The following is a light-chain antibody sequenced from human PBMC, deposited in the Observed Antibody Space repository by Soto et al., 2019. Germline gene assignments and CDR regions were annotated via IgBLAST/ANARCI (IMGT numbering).Light chain of an antibody. J-gene: IGKJ2*01. Sequence: EIVLTQSPGTLSLSPGERATLSCRASQSVSSSHLAWYQQKPGQAPRLLIYGASSRATGIPDRFSGSGSGTDFTRTISRLEPEDFAVYYCQQYGSASYTFGQETKLEIK. CDR1: QSVSSSH. V-gene: IGKV3-20*01. CDR2: GAS. CDR3: QQYGSASYT.